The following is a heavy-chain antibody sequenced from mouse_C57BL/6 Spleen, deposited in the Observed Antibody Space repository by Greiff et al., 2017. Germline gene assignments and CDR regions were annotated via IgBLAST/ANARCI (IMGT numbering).Heavy chain of an antibody. CDR2: IDPSDSET. J-gene: IGHJ1*03. CDR3: ARPYYGSSPYWYFDV. D-gene: IGHD1-1*01. CDR1: GYTFTSYW. Sequence: QVQLQQPGAELVRPGSSVKLSCKASGYTFTSYWMHWVKQRPIQGLEWIGNIDPSDSETHYNQKFTDKATLTVDKSSSTAYLQLSSLTSEDSAVYYCARPYYGSSPYWYFDVWGTGTTVTVSS. V-gene: IGHV1-52*01.